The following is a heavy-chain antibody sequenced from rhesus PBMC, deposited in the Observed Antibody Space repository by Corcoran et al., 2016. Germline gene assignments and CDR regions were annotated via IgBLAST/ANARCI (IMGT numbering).Heavy chain of an antibody. Sequence: QLQLQESGPGLVKPSETLSLACAVSGDSFSSNYWNWIRQPPGKGLEGIGRIFGGGGILSSTPPLKSRFTISTDTSKNQFSLKLTSVTAADTAVYFCARGCTGRGCPLVHIDFWGQGFLVTVSS. CDR1: GDSFSSNY. V-gene: IGHV4-173*01. CDR2: IFGGGGIL. D-gene: IGHD2-21*01. CDR3: ARGCTGRGCPLVHIDF. J-gene: IGHJ4*01.